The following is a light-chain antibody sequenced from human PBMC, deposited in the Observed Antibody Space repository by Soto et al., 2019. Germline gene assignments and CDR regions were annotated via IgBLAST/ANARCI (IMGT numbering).Light chain of an antibody. CDR3: QKYNSAPLT. CDR2: AAS. V-gene: IGKV1-9*01. CDR1: QGISTY. Sequence: DIQMTQSPSSLSASVGDRVTITCRASQGISTYLAWYQQKPGKAPKLLIYAASTLQSGVPSRFSGSGSGTDFTLSISSLQPEDFATYYCQKYNSAPLTFGGGTKVDIK. J-gene: IGKJ4*01.